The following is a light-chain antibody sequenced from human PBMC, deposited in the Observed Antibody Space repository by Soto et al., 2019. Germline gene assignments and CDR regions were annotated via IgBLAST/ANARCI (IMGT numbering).Light chain of an antibody. CDR2: LNRDGSH. CDR1: SGHSNYA. J-gene: IGLJ2*01. Sequence: QPVLTQSPSASASLGASVKLTCTLSSGHSNYAIAWHQQQPEKGPRYLMKLNRDGSHSKGDGIPNRFSGSSSGAERYLTISSLQSEDEADYYCQTWCTGTVIFGGGTKLTVL. V-gene: IGLV4-69*01. CDR3: QTWCTGTVI.